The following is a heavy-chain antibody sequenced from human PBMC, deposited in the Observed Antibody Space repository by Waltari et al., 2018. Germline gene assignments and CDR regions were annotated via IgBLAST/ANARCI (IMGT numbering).Heavy chain of an antibody. CDR1: GFTVSGNY. Sequence: EVQLVESGGGLIQPGGSLRLSCAASGFTVSGNYMRWVRQAPGKGREWVSVIYSGGVTYYADALKGRFTISRDDSKNTLYLQMNSLRIEDTAGYYCASHPLSGPNWFDAWGQGTLATV. V-gene: IGHV3-53*01. CDR3: ASHPLSGPNWFDA. J-gene: IGHJ5*02. CDR2: IYSGGVT. D-gene: IGHD5-12*01.